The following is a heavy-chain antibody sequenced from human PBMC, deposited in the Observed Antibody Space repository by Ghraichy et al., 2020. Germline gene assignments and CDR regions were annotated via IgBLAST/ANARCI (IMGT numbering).Heavy chain of an antibody. D-gene: IGHD5-12*01. CDR1: GFTFSSYA. CDR3: VKLYSGYEKQPLRFYYYYYYMDV. CDR2: ISSNGGST. V-gene: IGHV3-64D*06. Sequence: GGSLRLSCSASGFTFSSYAMHWVRQAPGKGLEYVSAISSNGGSTYYADSVKGRFTISRDNSKNTLYLQMSSLRAEDTAVYYCVKLYSGYEKQPLRFYYYYYYMDVWGKGTTVTVSS. J-gene: IGHJ6*03.